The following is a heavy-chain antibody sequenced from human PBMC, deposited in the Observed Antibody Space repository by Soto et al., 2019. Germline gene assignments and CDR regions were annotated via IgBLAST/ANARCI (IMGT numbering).Heavy chain of an antibody. CDR1: GLTVSSND. CDR2: IYSGGSK. Sequence: EVQLVEAGGGLIQPGGSLRLSCAASGLTVSSNDMIWVRQSPGKGLEGVSVIYSGGSKHDADSVQGRFTISRDISRDMVYLQMNSLRGADTAVYCCASASRQDYNFGMDAWGQGTTVIVSS. CDR3: ASASRQDYNFGMDA. D-gene: IGHD1-20*01. V-gene: IGHV3-53*01. J-gene: IGHJ6*02.